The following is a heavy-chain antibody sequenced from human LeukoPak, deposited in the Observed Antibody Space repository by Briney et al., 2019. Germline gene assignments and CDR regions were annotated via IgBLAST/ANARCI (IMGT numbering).Heavy chain of an antibody. D-gene: IGHD3-10*01. CDR3: AREGGPYGSGSYPFDY. J-gene: IGHJ4*02. CDR2: ISYDGSNK. V-gene: IGHV3-30*04. CDR1: GFTFSSYA. Sequence: PGGSLRLSCAASGFTFSSYAMHWVRQAPGKGLEWVAVISYDGSNKYYADSVKGRFTISRDNSKNTLYLQMNSLRAEDTAVYYCAREGGPYGSGSYPFDYWGQGILVTVSS.